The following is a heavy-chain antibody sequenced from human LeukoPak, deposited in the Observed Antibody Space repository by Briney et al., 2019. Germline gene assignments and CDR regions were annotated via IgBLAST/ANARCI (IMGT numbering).Heavy chain of an antibody. CDR3: ARAYDSSGYYYPIEYFQH. J-gene: IGHJ1*01. CDR1: GYTFTSYY. V-gene: IGHV1-46*01. D-gene: IGHD3-22*01. Sequence: ASVKVSCKASGYTFTSYYMHWVRQAPGQGLEWMEIINPSGGSTSYAQKFQGRVTMTRDTSTSTVYMELSSLRSEDTAVYYCARAYDSSGYYYPIEYFQHWGQGTLVTVSS. CDR2: INPSGGST.